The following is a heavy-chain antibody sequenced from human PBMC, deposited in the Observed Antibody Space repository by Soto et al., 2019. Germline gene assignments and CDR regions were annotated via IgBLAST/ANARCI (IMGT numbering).Heavy chain of an antibody. J-gene: IGHJ6*02. D-gene: IGHD4-4*01. CDR1: GFTFSNYG. CDR3: VKPPVITASYYYYDMDV. CDR2: IPVIGERR. V-gene: IGHV3-23*01. Sequence: PGGSLRLSCAASGFTFSNYGMSWVRQAPGKGLEWVAGIPVIGERRYYADSVKGRFTISRDNAKNTLYLQMNSLRVEDAAVYYCVKPPVITASYYYYDMDVWGQGTTVTVSS.